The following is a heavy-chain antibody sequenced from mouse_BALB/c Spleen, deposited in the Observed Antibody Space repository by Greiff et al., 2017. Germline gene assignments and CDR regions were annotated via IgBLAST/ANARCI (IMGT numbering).Heavy chain of an antibody. V-gene: IGHV1S81*02. CDR3: ARGDYDFAWFAY. D-gene: IGHD2-4*01. J-gene: IGHJ3*01. CDR1: GYTFTSYW. CDR2: INPSNGRT. Sequence: VQLQQPGAELVKPGASVKLSCKASGYTFTSYWMHWVKQRPGQGLEWIGEINPSNGRTNYNEKFKSKATLTVDKSSSTVYMQLSSLTSEDSAVYYCARGDYDFAWFAYWGQGTLVTVSA.